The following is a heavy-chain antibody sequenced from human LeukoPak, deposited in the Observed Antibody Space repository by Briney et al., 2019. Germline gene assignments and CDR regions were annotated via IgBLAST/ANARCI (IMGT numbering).Heavy chain of an antibody. CDR1: GGTFSSYA. J-gene: IGHJ1*01. Sequence: ASVKVSCKASGGTFSSYAISWVRQAPGQGLEWMGRIIPIFGTANYAQKFQGRVTITTDESTSTAYMELSSLRSEDTAVYYCARDPVSIVGATVLYFQHWGQGTLVTVSS. CDR2: IIPIFGTA. V-gene: IGHV1-69*05. CDR3: ARDPVSIVGATVLYFQH. D-gene: IGHD1-26*01.